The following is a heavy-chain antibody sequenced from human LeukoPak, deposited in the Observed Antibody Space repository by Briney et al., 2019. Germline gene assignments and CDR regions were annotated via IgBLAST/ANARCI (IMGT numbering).Heavy chain of an antibody. CDR2: ISGGGSGT. V-gene: IGHV3-23*01. Sequence: GGSLRLSYAPSGFTFSSYAMSWVRQAPGKGLEWVAVISGGGSGTYYADSVRGRFTISRDNSKNTVYLQMNSLRAEDTAIYYCAKAVGSSGYFSRDAFDIWGQRTMVTVSS. J-gene: IGHJ3*02. CDR1: GFTFSSYA. D-gene: IGHD3-22*01. CDR3: AKAVGSSGYFSRDAFDI.